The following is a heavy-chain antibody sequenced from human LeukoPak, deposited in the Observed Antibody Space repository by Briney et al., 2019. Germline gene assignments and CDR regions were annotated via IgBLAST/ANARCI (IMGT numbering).Heavy chain of an antibody. J-gene: IGHJ4*02. CDR2: IDPNSGGT. D-gene: IGHD3/OR15-3a*01. CDR3: AKDREGLAYFDY. CDR1: GYTFTGKF. Sequence: ASVKVSCKASGYTFTGKFIHWVRQAPGQGLEWMGWIDPNSGGTDYAQKFRGRVTMTRDTSTSTAYMDLSSLISDDTAVYYCAKDREGLAYFDYWGQGTLVTVSS. V-gene: IGHV1-2*02.